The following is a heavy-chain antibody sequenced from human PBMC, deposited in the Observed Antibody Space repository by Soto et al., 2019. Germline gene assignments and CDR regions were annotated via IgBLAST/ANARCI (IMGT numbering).Heavy chain of an antibody. CDR2: ICGRGTST. CDR1: GFIFGDHV. J-gene: IGHJ5*02. CDR3: ARATHSYIGSHELDA. D-gene: IGHD1-26*01. Sequence: EVQLVESGGRLVQRGGSLRLSCSGSGFIFGDHVMDWVRQAPGKGLEWVAGICGRGTSTFFRASVKGRFTISRDNSKNTVYLEMNNLRDEDSAMYFCARATHSYIGSHELDAWGLGTLVTVSS. V-gene: IGHV3-23*04.